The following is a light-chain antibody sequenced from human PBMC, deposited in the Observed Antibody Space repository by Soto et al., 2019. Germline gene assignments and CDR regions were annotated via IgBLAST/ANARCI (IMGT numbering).Light chain of an antibody. J-gene: IGKJ3*01. CDR3: QQYETFSGT. Sequence: DIQMTQSPSSLSASVGDRVTITCRASQIINTWLAWYQQKPGKAPKLLIYRASNLVNGVPSRFSGSGSGTDFTLTISSLQPDDFSIYYCQQYETFSGTFRPGTKVDL. V-gene: IGKV1-5*03. CDR1: QIINTW. CDR2: RAS.